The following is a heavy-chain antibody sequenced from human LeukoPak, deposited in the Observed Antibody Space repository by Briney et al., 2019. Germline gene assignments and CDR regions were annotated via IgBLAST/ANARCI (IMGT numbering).Heavy chain of an antibody. Sequence: GSSVKVSCKASGGTFSSYAISWVRQAPGQGLEWMGGMNPIFGTANYAQKFQGRVTITTDESTSTAYMELSSLRSEDTAVYYCARGSIFGVVTSYYYYYMDVWGKGTTVTVSS. CDR3: ARGSIFGVVTSYYYYYMDV. D-gene: IGHD3-3*01. CDR2: MNPIFGTA. V-gene: IGHV1-69*05. J-gene: IGHJ6*03. CDR1: GGTFSSYA.